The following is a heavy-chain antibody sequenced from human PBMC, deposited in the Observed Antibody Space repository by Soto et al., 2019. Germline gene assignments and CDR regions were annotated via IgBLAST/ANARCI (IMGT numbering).Heavy chain of an antibody. J-gene: IGHJ6*03. CDR2: IYYSGST. Sequence: SETLSLTCTVSGGSISSYYWSWIRQPPGKGLEWIGYIYYSGSTNYNPSLKSRVTISVDTSKNQFSLKLSSVTDADTAVYYCARVLRLFGEKVYYYMEVWGKGTTVTVSS. CDR1: GGSISSYY. V-gene: IGHV4-59*08. D-gene: IGHD3-3*01. CDR3: ARVLRLFGEKVYYYMEV.